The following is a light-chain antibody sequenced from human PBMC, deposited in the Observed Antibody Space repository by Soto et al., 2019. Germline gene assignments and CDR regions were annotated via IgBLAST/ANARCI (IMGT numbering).Light chain of an antibody. J-gene: IGLJ2*01. CDR2: DVS. CDR3: SSYTGSSTLVI. V-gene: IGLV2-14*01. Sequence: QSVLTQPASVSGSPGQSVTISCTGTSSDVGGYNYVSWYQQHPGQAPKLMIFDVSNRRSGVSYRFSGSKSGNTASLTISGLQVEDEGDYYCSSYTGSSTLVIFGGGTKLTVL. CDR1: SSDVGGYNY.